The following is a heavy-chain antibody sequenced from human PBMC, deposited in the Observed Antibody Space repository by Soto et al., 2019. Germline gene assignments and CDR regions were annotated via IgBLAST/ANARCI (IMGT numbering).Heavy chain of an antibody. V-gene: IGHV3-7*03. CDR3: ARDSSGYYLDY. J-gene: IGHJ4*02. CDR1: GFTFSRYW. CDR2: IKQDGGEK. D-gene: IGHD3-22*01. Sequence: EVQLVESGGGLVQPGGSLRLSCAASGFTFSRYWMSWVRQAPGKGLEWVANIKQDGGEKYYVDSVKGRFTISRDNARNSVYLQMNSLRAEDTAVYYCARDSSGYYLDYWGQGTLVTVSS.